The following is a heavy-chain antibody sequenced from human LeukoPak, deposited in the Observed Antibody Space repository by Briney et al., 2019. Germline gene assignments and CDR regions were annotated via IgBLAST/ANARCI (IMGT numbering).Heavy chain of an antibody. Sequence: SETLSLTCTVSGYSITSAYYWGWIRQPPGKGLEWIGSIYYSGTTHHNPSLESRVTISVDTSKNQFSLKLASVTAADTAIYYCAKGAGGFSYYIWFDPWGQGTLVTVSS. J-gene: IGHJ5*02. CDR2: IYYSGTT. V-gene: IGHV4-38-2*02. CDR3: AKGAGGFSYYIWFDP. CDR1: GYSITSAYY. D-gene: IGHD5-18*01.